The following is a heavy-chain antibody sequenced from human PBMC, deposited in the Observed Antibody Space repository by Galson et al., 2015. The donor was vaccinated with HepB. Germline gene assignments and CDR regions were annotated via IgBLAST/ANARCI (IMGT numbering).Heavy chain of an antibody. CDR1: GFTFSSNW. CDR3: ARGRYYGLDV. V-gene: IGHV3-74*01. CDR2: IISDGTGT. J-gene: IGHJ6*02. Sequence: SCATSGFTFSSNWMHWVRQAPGKGLVWVSRIISDGTGTNYADFAKGRFTVSRDNAKNTLYLQMNSLRTDDTAVYYCARGRYYGLDVWGQGTTVTVSS.